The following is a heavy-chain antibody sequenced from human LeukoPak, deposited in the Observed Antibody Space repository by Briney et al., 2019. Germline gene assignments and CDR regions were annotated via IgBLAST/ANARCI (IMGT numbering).Heavy chain of an antibody. J-gene: IGHJ4*02. CDR3: ARDGTAMVITNGYFDY. D-gene: IGHD5-18*01. CDR1: GFTFASYA. Sequence: GGSLRLSCAASGFTFASYAMTWVRQAPGKGLEWVSAVSGSGGSTCSADSVKGRFTISRDSSKNTLYLQINSLRAEDTAVYYCARDGTAMVITNGYFDYWGQGTLVTVSS. V-gene: IGHV3-23*01. CDR2: VSGSGGST.